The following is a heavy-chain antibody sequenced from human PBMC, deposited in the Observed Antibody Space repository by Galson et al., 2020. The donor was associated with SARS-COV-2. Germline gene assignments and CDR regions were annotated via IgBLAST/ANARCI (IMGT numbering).Heavy chain of an antibody. D-gene: IGHD6-19*01. Sequence: GESLKISCKASGYTFTSYAMHWVRQAPGQRLEWMGWINAGNGNTKYSQKFQGRVTITRDTSASTAYMELSSLRSEDTAVYYSARKSYYSGYSSGWEDDAFDIWGQGTMVTVSS. J-gene: IGHJ3*02. CDR3: ARKSYYSGYSSGWEDDAFDI. V-gene: IGHV1-3*01. CDR2: INAGNGNT. CDR1: GYTFTSYA.